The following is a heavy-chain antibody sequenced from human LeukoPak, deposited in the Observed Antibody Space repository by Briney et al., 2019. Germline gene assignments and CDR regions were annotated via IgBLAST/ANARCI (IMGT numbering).Heavy chain of an antibody. CDR2: IYYSGST. V-gene: IGHV4-59*12. D-gene: IGHD4-23*01. CDR1: GGSITSYY. Sequence: SETLSLTCTVSGGSITSYYWSWIRQPPGKGLEWIGYIYYSGSTNYNPSLKSRVTISVDTSKSQFSLKLSSVTAADTAVYYCARDDYGGNALGYWGQGTLVTVSS. CDR3: ARDDYGGNALGY. J-gene: IGHJ4*02.